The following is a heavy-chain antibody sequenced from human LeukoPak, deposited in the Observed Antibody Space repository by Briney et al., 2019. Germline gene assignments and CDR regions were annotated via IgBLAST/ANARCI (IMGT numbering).Heavy chain of an antibody. CDR3: ARAQKTYYYDSRGSPDWAFDI. CDR2: IYYSGST. Sequence: SETLSLTCTVSGGSISSGDYYWSWIRQPPGKGLEWIGYIYYSGSTYYNPSLKSRVTISVDTSKNQFSLKLSSVTAADTAVYYCARAQKTYYYDSRGSPDWAFDIWGQGTMVTVSS. J-gene: IGHJ3*02. CDR1: GGSISSGDYY. V-gene: IGHV4-30-4*01. D-gene: IGHD3-22*01.